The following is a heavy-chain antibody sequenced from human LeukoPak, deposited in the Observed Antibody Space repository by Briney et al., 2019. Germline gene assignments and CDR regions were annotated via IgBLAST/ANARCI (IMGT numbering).Heavy chain of an antibody. Sequence: PGGSLRLSCAASGFTFSSYGMHWVRQAPGKGLEWVAGIWCDGSNKYYADSVKGRFTISRDNSKNTLYLQMNSLRAEDTAVYYCARDKPYYYDSSADDAFDIWGQGTMVTVSS. D-gene: IGHD3-22*01. CDR3: ARDKPYYYDSSADDAFDI. J-gene: IGHJ3*02. CDR2: IWCDGSNK. V-gene: IGHV3-33*01. CDR1: GFTFSSYG.